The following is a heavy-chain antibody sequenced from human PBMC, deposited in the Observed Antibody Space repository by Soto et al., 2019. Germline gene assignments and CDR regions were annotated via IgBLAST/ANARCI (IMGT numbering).Heavy chain of an antibody. CDR2: IYPGDSDT. Sequence: PGESLKISCKGSGYSFTSYWIGWVRQMPGKGLEWMGIIYPGDSDTRYSLSFQGQVTISADKSISTAYLQWSSLKASDTAMYYCARRRLGYDSSGYYLHHDNNWFDPWGQGTLVTVS. D-gene: IGHD3-22*01. J-gene: IGHJ5*02. CDR3: ARRRLGYDSSGYYLHHDNNWFDP. CDR1: GYSFTSYW. V-gene: IGHV5-51*01.